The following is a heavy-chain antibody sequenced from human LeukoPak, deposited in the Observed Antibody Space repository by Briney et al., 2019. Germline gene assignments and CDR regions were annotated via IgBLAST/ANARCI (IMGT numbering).Heavy chain of an antibody. J-gene: IGHJ4*02. CDR3: VKGRVDLSYFDS. Sequence: GGSLRLSCEASGFTVNNYFMTWVRQAPGRGLEWVSVIQSGGRTYYADSVKARFTISRDTSTNTLYLQMNTLRAEDTAVYFCVKGRVDLSYFDSWGQGTLVTVSS. CDR1: GFTVNNYF. V-gene: IGHV3-66*01. D-gene: IGHD2/OR15-2a*01. CDR2: IQSGGRT.